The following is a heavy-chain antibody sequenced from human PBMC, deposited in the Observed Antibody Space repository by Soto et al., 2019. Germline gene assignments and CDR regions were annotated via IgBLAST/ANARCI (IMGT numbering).Heavy chain of an antibody. J-gene: IGHJ6*02. D-gene: IGHD6-13*01. CDR2: ISYDGSNK. CDR1: GFTFSSYA. V-gene: IGHV3-30-3*01. CDR3: ARSRDSSSWDKYYYYYGMDV. Sequence: QVQLVESGGGVVQPGRSLRLSCAASGFTFSSYAMHWVRQAPGKGLEWVAVISYDGSNKYYADSVKGRFTISRDNSKNTLYLQMNSLRAEDTAVYYCARSRDSSSWDKYYYYYGMDVWGQGTTVTVSS.